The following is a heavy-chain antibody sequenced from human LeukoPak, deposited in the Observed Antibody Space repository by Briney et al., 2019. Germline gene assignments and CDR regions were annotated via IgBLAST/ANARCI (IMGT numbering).Heavy chain of an antibody. CDR1: GYTFTSYG. CDR3: ARVKGPRGPGYGMDV. D-gene: IGHD2-2*01. CDR2: ISAYNGNT. V-gene: IGHV1-18*01. J-gene: IGHJ6*02. Sequence: ASVKVSCKASGYTFTSYGISWVRQAPGQGLEWMGWISAYNGNTNYAQKLQGRVTMTTDTSTSTAYMELRSLRSDDTAVYYCARVKGPRGPGYGMDVWGQGTTVTVSS.